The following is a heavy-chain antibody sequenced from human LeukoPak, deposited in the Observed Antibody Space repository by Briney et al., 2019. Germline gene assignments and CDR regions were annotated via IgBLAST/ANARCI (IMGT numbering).Heavy chain of an antibody. D-gene: IGHD3-10*01. Sequence: GGSLTLSCAASGFTFSSYAMSWLPQAPGKGLEWFSFISGSGGSASYADSVKGRFTISRDNSKNTLYLQMNSLRAEDTAVYYCAKRMVWVFYGMDVWGQGTTVTVSS. V-gene: IGHV3-23*01. CDR1: GFTFSSYA. J-gene: IGHJ6*02. CDR3: AKRMVWVFYGMDV. CDR2: ISGSGGSA.